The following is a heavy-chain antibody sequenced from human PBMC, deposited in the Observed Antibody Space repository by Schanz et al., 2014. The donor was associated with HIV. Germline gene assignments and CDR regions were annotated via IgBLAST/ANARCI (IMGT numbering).Heavy chain of an antibody. V-gene: IGHV3-74*01. Sequence: EVQLLESGGGLEQPGRSLRLSCAASGFSFSNYGMHWVRQAPGKGLVWVSRINSDGSSTNYADSVKGRLTISRDNSKNTLYLQMNSLRVEDTAVYYCVRDAAGRFSDRSPGYWGQGTLVIVSS. CDR1: GFSFSNYG. CDR2: INSDGSST. J-gene: IGHJ4*01. D-gene: IGHD2-15*01. CDR3: VRDAAGRFSDRSPGY.